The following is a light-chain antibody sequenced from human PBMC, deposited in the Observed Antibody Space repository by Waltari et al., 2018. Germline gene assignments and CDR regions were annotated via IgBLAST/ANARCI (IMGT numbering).Light chain of an antibody. CDR2: DVS. CDR1: SSDVGVYNY. CDR3: SSSTGTTWV. Sequence: QSALNQPASVSGSPGQSNTISCSGISSDVGVYNYVSWYQQHAGKAPELMIYDVSNRPSGVSNRFSGSKSGSTASLTISGLQAEDEADYYCSSSTGTTWVFGGGTKVSVL. V-gene: IGLV2-14*03. J-gene: IGLJ3*02.